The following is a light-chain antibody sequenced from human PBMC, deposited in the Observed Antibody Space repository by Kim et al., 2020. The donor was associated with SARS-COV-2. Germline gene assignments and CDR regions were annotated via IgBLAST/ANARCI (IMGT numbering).Light chain of an antibody. Sequence: EIVLTQSPGTLSLSPWERATLSCRASQSVSSSYLAWYQQKPGQAPRLLIYGASSRATGIPDRFSGSGSGTDFTLTISRLEPEDFAVYYCQQYGISPPVTFGGGTKVDIK. CDR1: QSVSSSY. V-gene: IGKV3-20*01. J-gene: IGKJ4*01. CDR2: GAS. CDR3: QQYGISPPVT.